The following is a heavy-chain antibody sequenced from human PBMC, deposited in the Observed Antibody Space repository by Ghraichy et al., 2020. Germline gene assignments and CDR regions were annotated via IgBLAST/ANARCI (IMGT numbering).Heavy chain of an antibody. J-gene: IGHJ4*02. D-gene: IGHD2-2*01. CDR1: GFTFSTYG. CDR3: ARESVPAAGNGAFNY. Sequence: GESLNISCAASGFTFSTYGMHWVRQAPGKGLEWVALIRYDGSNKYYADSVKGRFTISRDNSRNTLYLQMDSLRAEDTAVYYCARESVPAAGNGAFNYWGQGTLVTVSS. V-gene: IGHV3-30*02. CDR2: IRYDGSNK.